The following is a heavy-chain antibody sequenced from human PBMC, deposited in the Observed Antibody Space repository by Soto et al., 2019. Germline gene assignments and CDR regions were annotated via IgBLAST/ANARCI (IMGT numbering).Heavy chain of an antibody. V-gene: IGHV4-31*03. J-gene: IGHJ4*02. CDR3: ATSSIGHNSGYFPF. CDR1: GGSINSNYFY. Sequence: SETLSLTCNGSGGSINSNYFYLSWIRQFPGKGLEWIGYIYHSGSTYYNLSLKSRVTISIDTSRNQFSLELRYVTAADTAVYYCATSSIGHNSGYFPFWGQGTRVTVSS. D-gene: IGHD5-12*01. CDR2: IYHSGST.